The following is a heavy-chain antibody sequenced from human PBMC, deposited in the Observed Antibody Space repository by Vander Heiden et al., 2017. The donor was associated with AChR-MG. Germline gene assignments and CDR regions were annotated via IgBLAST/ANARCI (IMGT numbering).Heavy chain of an antibody. CDR3: AKSAARQNYYYYYMDV. CDR1: GFTFSDYA. V-gene: IGHV3-23*01. D-gene: IGHD6-6*01. Sequence: EVQLLESGGGLVQPGGSLRLSCAASGFTFSDYALSWVRQAPGKGLEWVSSISCFGDDTYSADSVKGRFTISRDNSKNTLYMEMNSLRAEDTALYYCAKSAARQNYYYYYMDVWGKGTTVIVSS. CDR2: ISCFGDDT. J-gene: IGHJ6*03.